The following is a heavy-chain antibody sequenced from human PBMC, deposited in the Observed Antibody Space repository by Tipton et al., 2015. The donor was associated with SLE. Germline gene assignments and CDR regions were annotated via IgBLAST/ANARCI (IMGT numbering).Heavy chain of an antibody. CDR2: ITWNSDTI. CDR1: GFTFNDHA. Sequence: RSLRLSCAASGFTFNDHAMHWVRQAPGKGLEWVSGITWNSDTIAYADSVKGRFTISRDNAKNSLYLQMNSLRAEDTAFYYCARRREKYYFDYWGQGTLVTVSS. CDR3: ARRREKYYFDY. D-gene: IGHD1-14*01. V-gene: IGHV3-9*01. J-gene: IGHJ4*02.